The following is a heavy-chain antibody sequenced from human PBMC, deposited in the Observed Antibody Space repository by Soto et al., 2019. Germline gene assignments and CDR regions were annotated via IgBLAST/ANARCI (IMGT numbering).Heavy chain of an antibody. J-gene: IGHJ4*02. D-gene: IGHD3-16*01. V-gene: IGHV4-30-4*02. CDR2: IYYSGST. CDR1: GGSISSGDYY. Sequence: SETLSLTCTVSGGSISSGDYYWSWIRQPPGKGLEWIGYIYYSGSTYYNPSLKSRVTISADTPKNQLSLKLRSVTAADTAVYYCARWGSGWYNFDFWGQGILVTVSS. CDR3: ARWGSGWYNFDF.